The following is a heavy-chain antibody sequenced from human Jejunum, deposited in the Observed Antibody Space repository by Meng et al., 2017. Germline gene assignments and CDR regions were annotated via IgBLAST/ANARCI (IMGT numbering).Heavy chain of an antibody. D-gene: IGHD6-6*01. CDR3: AHSSSSSSFGFDY. CDR1: GGSVSSAAYY. Sequence: GRVQGAGPGLVGPPETLSLTCTVSGGSVSSAAYYWNWIRQPPGKGLEWIGYIYYSGGTTYSPSLNSRVTISIDTAKNQVSLKVSSVTAADTAVYYCAHSSSSSSFGFDYWGQGTLVTVSS. CDR2: IYYSGGT. V-gene: IGHV4-61*08. J-gene: IGHJ4*02.